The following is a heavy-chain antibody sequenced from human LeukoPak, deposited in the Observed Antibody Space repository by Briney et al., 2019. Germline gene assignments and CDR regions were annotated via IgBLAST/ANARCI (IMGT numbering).Heavy chain of an antibody. CDR3: ARDLGYDAFDI. CDR2: ISSSSSTI. D-gene: IGHD3-16*01. J-gene: IGHJ3*02. Sequence: GGSLRLSCAASGFTFSSYSMTWVRQAPGKGLEWVSYISSSSSTIYYADSVKGRFTISRDNAKNSLYLQMNSLRAEDTAVYYCARDLGYDAFDIWGQGTMVTVSS. V-gene: IGHV3-48*01. CDR1: GFTFSSYS.